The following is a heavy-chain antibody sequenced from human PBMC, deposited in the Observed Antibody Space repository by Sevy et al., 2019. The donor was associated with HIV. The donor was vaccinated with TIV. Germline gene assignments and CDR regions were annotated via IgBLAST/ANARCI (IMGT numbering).Heavy chain of an antibody. CDR2: ANPNSGGT. D-gene: IGHD5-18*01. CDR1: GYTFTGYY. CDR3: AGGLQLADAFDI. V-gene: IGHV1-2*06. J-gene: IGHJ3*02. Sequence: ASVKVSCKASGYTFTGYYMHWVRQAPGQGLEWMGRANPNSGGTNYAQKFQGRVTMTRDTSIRTAYFELSRRRSDETAVYYCAGGLQLADAFDIWGQGTMVTVSS.